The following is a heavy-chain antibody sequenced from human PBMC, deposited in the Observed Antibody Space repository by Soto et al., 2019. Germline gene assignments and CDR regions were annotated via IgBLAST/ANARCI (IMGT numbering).Heavy chain of an antibody. J-gene: IGHJ6*02. Sequence: GESLKISCKGSGYSFTSYWISWVRQMPGKGLEWMGRIDPSDSYTNYSPSFQGHVTISADKSISTAYLQWSSLKASDTAMYYCARRGAVAGTDGYYYYYYGMGVWGQGTTVTVSS. D-gene: IGHD6-19*01. CDR2: IDPSDSYT. V-gene: IGHV5-10-1*01. CDR3: ARRGAVAGTDGYYYYYYGMGV. CDR1: GYSFTSYW.